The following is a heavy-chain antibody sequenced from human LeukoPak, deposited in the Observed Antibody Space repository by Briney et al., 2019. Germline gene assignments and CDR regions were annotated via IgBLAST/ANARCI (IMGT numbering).Heavy chain of an antibody. Sequence: SGTLSLTCTVSGGSISSGSYYWSWIRQPAGKGLEWIGRIYTSGSTNYNPSLKSRVTISVDTPKNQFSLKLSSVTAADTAVYYCARGVGAGGFDLWGRGTLVTVSS. CDR3: ARGVGAGGFDL. V-gene: IGHV4-61*02. CDR1: GGSISSGSYY. J-gene: IGHJ2*01. CDR2: IYTSGST. D-gene: IGHD1-26*01.